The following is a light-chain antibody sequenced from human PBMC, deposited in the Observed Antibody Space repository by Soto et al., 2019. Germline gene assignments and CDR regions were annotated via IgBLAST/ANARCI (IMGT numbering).Light chain of an antibody. V-gene: IGKV1-27*01. CDR1: LGISNY. CDR2: AAS. CDR3: QKCNSAPFT. J-gene: IGKJ3*01. Sequence: DIQMTQSPSSLSASVGDRVTITCRASLGISNYLAWYQQKPGKVPKLLIYAASTLQSGVPSRFIGSGSGTDFTLTISGLQPEDVATYYCQKCNSAPFTFGPGTKVDIK.